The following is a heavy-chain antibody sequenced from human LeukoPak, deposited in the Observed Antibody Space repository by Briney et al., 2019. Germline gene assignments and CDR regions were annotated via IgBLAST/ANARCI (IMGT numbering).Heavy chain of an antibody. D-gene: IGHD3-22*01. CDR2: IKSKADAGTT. CDR3: ATDGGSTGYYGRSDY. V-gene: IGHV3-15*01. Sequence: GWSLRLSCAASGFTFSNAWMTWVRQAPGKGLAWVGRIKSKADAGTTDYAAPVKGRFTISRDDSKNTLYLQMNSLKTEDTAVYYCATDGGSTGYYGRSDYWGQGTLVTVSS. J-gene: IGHJ4*02. CDR1: GFTFSNAW.